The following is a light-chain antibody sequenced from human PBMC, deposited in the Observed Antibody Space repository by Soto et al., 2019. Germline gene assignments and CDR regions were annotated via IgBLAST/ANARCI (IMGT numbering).Light chain of an antibody. CDR1: QSVSSSY. J-gene: IGKJ1*01. Sequence: IVLTQTQGTLSLSPGERATLSCRASQSVSSSYLAWYQQKPGQAPRLLIYGASSRATGIPDRFSGSGSGTDFTLTISRLEPEDFAVYYCQQYGSSPRTFGQGTNLDIK. V-gene: IGKV3-20*01. CDR2: GAS. CDR3: QQYGSSPRT.